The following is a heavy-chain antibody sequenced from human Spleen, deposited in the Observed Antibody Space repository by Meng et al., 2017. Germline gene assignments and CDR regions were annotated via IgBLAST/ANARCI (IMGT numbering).Heavy chain of an antibody. D-gene: IGHD3-10*01. CDR1: GYTFTSYY. V-gene: IGHV1-46*01. Sequence: ASVKVSCKASGYTFTSYYMHWVRQAPGQGLEWMGIINPSGGSTSYAQKFQGRVTMTRDTSTSTVYMELSSLRSEDTAVYYCARPKPSSGSYRDFGMDVWGQGTTVTVSS. J-gene: IGHJ6*02. CDR3: ARPKPSSGSYRDFGMDV. CDR2: INPSGGST.